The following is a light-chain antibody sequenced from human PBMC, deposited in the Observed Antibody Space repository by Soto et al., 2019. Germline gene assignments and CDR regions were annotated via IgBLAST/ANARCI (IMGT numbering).Light chain of an antibody. V-gene: IGKV3-15*01. Sequence: TQAPSKKSVLSGERANLSCRASQTINNNVAWYQLKDGQVPRLVIYGASTRATDIPARFSGSGSGTEFTLTISSLQSEDFAVYYCQQYGSSPWTFGQGTKVDIK. CDR1: QTINNN. CDR2: GAS. J-gene: IGKJ1*01. CDR3: QQYGSSPWT.